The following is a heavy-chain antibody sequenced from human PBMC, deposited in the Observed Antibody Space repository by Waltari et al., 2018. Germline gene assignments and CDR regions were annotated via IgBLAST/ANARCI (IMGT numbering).Heavy chain of an antibody. Sequence: QVQLVQSGAEVKKPGSSVKVSCKASGGTFSSNAISWVRQAPGQGLEWMGGINTHTGNPTYAQGFTGRFVFSLDTSVSTAYLQISSLKAEDTAVYYCARLYCSSTSCYPSDYWGQGTLVTVSS. D-gene: IGHD2-2*01. CDR3: ARLYCSSTSCYPSDY. CDR1: GGTFSSNA. J-gene: IGHJ4*02. CDR2: INTHTGNP. V-gene: IGHV7-4-1*02.